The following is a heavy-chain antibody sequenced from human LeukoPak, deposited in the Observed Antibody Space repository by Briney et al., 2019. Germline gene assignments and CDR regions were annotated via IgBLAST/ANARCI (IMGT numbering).Heavy chain of an antibody. CDR1: GGSISSGSYY. CDR3: ARRPYDILTGYYSVDY. D-gene: IGHD3-9*01. V-gene: IGHV4-61*02. J-gene: IGHJ4*02. CDR2: IYTSGST. Sequence: SETLSLTCTVSGGSISSGSYYWRWIRQPAGKGLEWIGRIYTSGSTNYNPSLKGRVTISVDTSKNQFSLKLSSVIAADTAVYYCARRPYDILTGYYSVDYWGQGTLVTVSS.